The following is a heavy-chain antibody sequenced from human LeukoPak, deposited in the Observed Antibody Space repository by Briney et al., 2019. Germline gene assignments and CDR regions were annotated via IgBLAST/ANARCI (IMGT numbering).Heavy chain of an antibody. Sequence: PGGSLRLSCAASGSTFSSYGMHWVRQAPGKGLEWVAVISYDGSNKYYADSVKGRFTISRDNSKNTLYLQMNSLRAEDTAVYYCAKVLAGDYYDSSGYYTGEPNSDYYFDYWGQGTLVTVSS. CDR3: AKVLAGDYYDSSGYYTGEPNSDYYFDY. CDR1: GSTFSSYG. J-gene: IGHJ4*02. D-gene: IGHD3-22*01. CDR2: ISYDGSNK. V-gene: IGHV3-30*18.